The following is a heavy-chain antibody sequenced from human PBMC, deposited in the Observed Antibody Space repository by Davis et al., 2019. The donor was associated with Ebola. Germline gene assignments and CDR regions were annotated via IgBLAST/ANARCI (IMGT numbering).Heavy chain of an antibody. V-gene: IGHV4-34*01. D-gene: IGHD1-26*01. CDR3: ARASWEARGGFDY. CDR2: INHSGST. J-gene: IGHJ4*02. CDR1: GGSFSGYY. Sequence: PSETLSLTCAVYGGSFSGYYWSWIRQPPGKGLEWIGEINHSGSTNYNPSLKSRVTISVDTSKNQFSLKLSSVTAADTAVYYCARASWEARGGFDYWGQGTLVTVSS.